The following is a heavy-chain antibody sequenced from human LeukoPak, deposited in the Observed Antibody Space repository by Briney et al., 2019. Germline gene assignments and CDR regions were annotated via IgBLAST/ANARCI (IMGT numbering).Heavy chain of an antibody. CDR1: GGSVSSGSYY. CDR2: IYYSGSS. CDR3: ARVPISLYYFDY. D-gene: IGHD1-1*01. V-gene: IGHV4-61*01. Sequence: SETLSLTCTVSGGSVSSGSYYWTWIRQPPGKGLEWTGYIYYSGSSNYNPSLKSRVTISVDTSKNQFSLKLSSVTASDTAVYYCARVPISLYYFDYWGQGILVTVSS. J-gene: IGHJ4*02.